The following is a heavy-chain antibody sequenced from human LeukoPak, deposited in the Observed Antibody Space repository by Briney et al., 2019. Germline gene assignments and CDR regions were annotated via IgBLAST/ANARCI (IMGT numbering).Heavy chain of an antibody. CDR1: GFTFSSYA. CDR3: ARDGIAVAGTDY. Sequence: GGSLRLSCAASGFTFSSYAMSWVRQAPGKGLEWVGRIKSKTDGGTTDYAAPVKGRFTISRDDSKNTLYLQMNSLRAEDTAVYYCARDGIAVAGTDYWGQGTLVTVSS. V-gene: IGHV3-15*01. CDR2: IKSKTDGGTT. D-gene: IGHD6-19*01. J-gene: IGHJ4*02.